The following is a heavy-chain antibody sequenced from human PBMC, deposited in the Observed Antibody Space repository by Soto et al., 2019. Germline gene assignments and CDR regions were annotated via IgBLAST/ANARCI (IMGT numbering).Heavy chain of an antibody. J-gene: IGHJ4*02. CDR1: GGSLSTYY. CDR2: IYYSGST. D-gene: IGHD3-22*01. V-gene: IGHV4-59*01. CDR3: ASFYDCSGYFDY. Sequence: SETLSLTCTVSGGSLSTYYWSWIRQPPGKGLEWIGYIYYSGSTNYNPSLKSRVTISVDTSKNQFSLKVSSVTAADTAVYYCASFYDCSGYFDYWGQGTLVTVSS.